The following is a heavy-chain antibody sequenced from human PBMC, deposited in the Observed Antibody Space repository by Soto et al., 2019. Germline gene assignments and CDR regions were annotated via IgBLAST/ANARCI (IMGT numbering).Heavy chain of an antibody. D-gene: IGHD6-13*01. J-gene: IGHJ3*02. Sequence: ASVKVSCKASGYTFTGYYMHWVRQAPGQGLEWMGWINPKSGGTNYARKFRGWVTMTRDTSMSTAYMELSRLRSADTAVYYCAKEGGAAAAHDAFDIWGQGTMVTVSS. CDR1: GYTFTGYY. CDR2: INPKSGGT. CDR3: AKEGGAAAAHDAFDI. V-gene: IGHV1-2*04.